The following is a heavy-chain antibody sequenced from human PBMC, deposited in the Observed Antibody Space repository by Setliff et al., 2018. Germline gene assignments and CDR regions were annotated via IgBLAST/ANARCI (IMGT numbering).Heavy chain of an antibody. V-gene: IGHV3-53*05. CDR3: VKSDRDSSGWYPDY. CDR1: VFTVSSNY. J-gene: IGHJ4*02. D-gene: IGHD6-19*01. Sequence: GGSLRLSCAASVFTVSSNYMSWVRQAPGKGLEWVSVIYSGGSTYYADSVKGRFTISRDNSKNTLYLQMNSLTTEDTAFYYCVKSDRDSSGWYPDYWGQGTLVTVSS. CDR2: IYSGGST.